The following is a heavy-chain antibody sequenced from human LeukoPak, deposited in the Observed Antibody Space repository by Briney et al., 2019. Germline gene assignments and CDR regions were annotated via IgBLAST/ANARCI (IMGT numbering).Heavy chain of an antibody. V-gene: IGHV1-18*04. Sequence: ASVKVSCKASGYTFTSNYIHWVRQAPGQGLEWMGWISAYNGNTNYAQKLQGRVTMTTDTSTSTAYMELRSLRSDDTAVYYCARDLSASSGYHPNWFDPWGQGTLVTVSS. J-gene: IGHJ5*02. D-gene: IGHD3-22*01. CDR2: ISAYNGNT. CDR3: ARDLSASSGYHPNWFDP. CDR1: GYTFTSNY.